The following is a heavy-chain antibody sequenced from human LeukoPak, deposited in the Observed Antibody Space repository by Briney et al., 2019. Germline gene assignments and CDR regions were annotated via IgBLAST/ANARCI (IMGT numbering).Heavy chain of an antibody. J-gene: IGHJ4*02. Sequence: GGSLRLSCAASGFSFSTSAMHWVRQAPGKGLEWVAVMSYDGNYKHHADSVKGRFTISRDNSRNTLSLQMSSLRGEDTAVYYCASGSYHDHWGQGTLVTVSS. CDR1: GFSFSTSA. CDR3: ASGSYHDH. D-gene: IGHD1-26*01. CDR2: MSYDGNYK. V-gene: IGHV3-30*15.